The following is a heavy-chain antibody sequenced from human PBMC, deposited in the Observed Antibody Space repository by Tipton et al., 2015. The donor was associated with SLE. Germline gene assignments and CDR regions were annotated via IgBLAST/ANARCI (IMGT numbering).Heavy chain of an antibody. D-gene: IGHD6-19*01. V-gene: IGHV4-34*01. J-gene: IGHJ4*02. CDR2: INHSGST. Sequence: TLSLTCAVYGGSFSGYYWSWIRQPPGKGLQWIGNINHSGSTNYNPSLKSRVTISVDTSKNQFSLNLSSVTAADTAVYYCARQAYSSGWYPGYWGQGTLVTVSS. CDR1: GGSFSGYY. CDR3: ARQAYSSGWYPGY.